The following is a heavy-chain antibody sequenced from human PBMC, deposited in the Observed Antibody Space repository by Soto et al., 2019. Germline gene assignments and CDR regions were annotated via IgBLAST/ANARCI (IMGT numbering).Heavy chain of an antibody. D-gene: IGHD6-19*01. CDR3: ARDRGVAPPVAGNTHYYYYMDV. CDR1: GYSFTNYG. V-gene: IGHV1-18*01. Sequence: QDQLVQSGAEVKKPGASVTVSCKASGYSFTNYGITWVRQAPGQGLEWMGWISGFNGNTHYAQKLQRRVTMTTDASTSTAYMELRSLRSDDTAVYYCARDRGVAPPVAGNTHYYYYMDVCGKGTTVTVSS. CDR2: ISGFNGNT. J-gene: IGHJ6*03.